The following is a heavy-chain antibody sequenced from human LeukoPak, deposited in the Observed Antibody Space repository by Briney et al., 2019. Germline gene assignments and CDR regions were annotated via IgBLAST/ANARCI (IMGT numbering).Heavy chain of an antibody. Sequence: PGGSLRLSCAASGFTFSRFWMSWVRQAPGKGLEWVANIKQDGEENFYVDSVKGRFTISRDNAKNSLYLQMNSLRAEDTAVYYCARDYSSGWYWFDPWGQGTLVTVSS. CDR1: GFTFSRFW. CDR2: IKQDGEEN. D-gene: IGHD6-19*01. CDR3: ARDYSSGWYWFDP. J-gene: IGHJ5*02. V-gene: IGHV3-7*01.